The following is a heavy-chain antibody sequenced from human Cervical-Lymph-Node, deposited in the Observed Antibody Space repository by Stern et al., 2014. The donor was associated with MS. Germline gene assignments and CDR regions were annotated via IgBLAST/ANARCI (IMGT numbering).Heavy chain of an antibody. D-gene: IGHD6-13*01. J-gene: IGHJ4*02. V-gene: IGHV3-33*01. CDR3: ASAYSSSHYYFDY. CDR1: GFSFSRYA. Sequence: QVQLQESGGGVVQPWRSLRLSCAASGFSFSRYAMHWVRQAPGKGLEWVALIWYDGIKPSYADSVTGRFTIARDNFKNTLYLQMNSLRAEDTAVYYCASAYSSSHYYFDYWGQGTLVTVSS. CDR2: IWYDGIKP.